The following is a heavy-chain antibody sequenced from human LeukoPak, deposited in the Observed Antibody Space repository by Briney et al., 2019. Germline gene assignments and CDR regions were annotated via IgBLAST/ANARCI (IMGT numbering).Heavy chain of an antibody. CDR1: GGSISSSNW. Sequence: SETLSLTCAVSGGSISSSNWWSWVRQPPGKGLEWIGEIYHSGSTNYNPSLKSRVTISVDTSKNQFSLKLSSVTAADTAVYYCARVRYFDWLAFDIWGQETMVTVSS. J-gene: IGHJ3*02. V-gene: IGHV4-4*02. D-gene: IGHD3-9*01. CDR3: ARVRYFDWLAFDI. CDR2: IYHSGST.